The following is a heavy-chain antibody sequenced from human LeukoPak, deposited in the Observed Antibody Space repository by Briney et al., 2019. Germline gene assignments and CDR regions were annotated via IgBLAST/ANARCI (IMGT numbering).Heavy chain of an antibody. J-gene: IGHJ4*02. CDR2: IYPGDSDT. CDR3: ARQDGDYYYGSDY. Sequence: GESLKISCKGSGYSFTSYWIGWVRQMPGKGLEWMGMIYPGDSDTRYSPSFQGQVTISADRSISTAYLHWSSLKASDSAMYYCARQDGDYYYGSDYWGQGTLVTVSS. V-gene: IGHV5-51*01. CDR1: GYSFTSYW. D-gene: IGHD3-22*01.